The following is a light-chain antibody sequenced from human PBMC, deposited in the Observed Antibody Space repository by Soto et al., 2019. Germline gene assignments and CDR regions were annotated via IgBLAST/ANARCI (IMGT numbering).Light chain of an antibody. CDR2: GAS. V-gene: IGKV3-20*01. CDR3: QQYGSSPTT. J-gene: IGKJ5*01. Sequence: VVLTQSPAALSLSPGDRATLSCRASHTISNNYLAWYQQKPGQAPRLLIFGASSRATGIPDRFSGSGSGRDFSLTINRLEPEDFAVYYCQQYGSSPTTFGQGTRLEIK. CDR1: HTISNNY.